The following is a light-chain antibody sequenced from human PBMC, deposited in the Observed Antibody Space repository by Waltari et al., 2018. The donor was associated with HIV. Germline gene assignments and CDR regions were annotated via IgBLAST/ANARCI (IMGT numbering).Light chain of an antibody. J-gene: IGLJ2*01. CDR3: QAWDSSTVI. CDR2: QDN. CDR1: NLGDKY. Sequence: SYELTQPPSVSVSPGQTASITCSGDNLGDKYACWYQQKPGQSPLLVIYQDNKRPSGIPERFSGSNSGNRATLTISGTQPMDEADYYCQAWDSSTVIFGGGTNLTVL. V-gene: IGLV3-1*01.